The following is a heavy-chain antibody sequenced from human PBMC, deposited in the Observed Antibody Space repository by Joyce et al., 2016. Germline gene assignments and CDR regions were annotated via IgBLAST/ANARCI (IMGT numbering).Heavy chain of an antibody. Sequence: QVHLVESGGGVVQPGRSLRVSCAASGFPFSRNGMHWGREAPGKGLEWVEVIGFEGINEYYADSLKGRFTSSRDNSKNTLYLQMNRLRVDETDVYYCARERGITDALFSRDWSDAFDIWGHGTMVTVSS. D-gene: IGHD3/OR15-3a*01. CDR2: IGFEGINE. J-gene: IGHJ3*02. V-gene: IGHV3-33*01. CDR3: ARERGITDALFSRDWSDAFDI. CDR1: GFPFSRNG.